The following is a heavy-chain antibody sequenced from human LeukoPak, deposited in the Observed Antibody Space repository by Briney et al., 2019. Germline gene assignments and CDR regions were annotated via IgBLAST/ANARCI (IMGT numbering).Heavy chain of an antibody. J-gene: IGHJ4*02. CDR3: ARVLAVALDY. V-gene: IGHV3-53*01. D-gene: IGHD6-19*01. Sequence: GGSLRLSCAASGFTVGSNYMSWVRQAPGKGLEWVSVIYSGGSTYYADSVKGRFTISRDNSKNTLYLQMNSLRAEDTAVYYCARVLAVALDYWGQGTLVTVSS. CDR2: IYSGGST. CDR1: GFTVGSNY.